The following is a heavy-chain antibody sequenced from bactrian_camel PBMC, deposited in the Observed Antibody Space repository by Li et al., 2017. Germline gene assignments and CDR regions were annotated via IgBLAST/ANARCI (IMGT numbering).Heavy chain of an antibody. J-gene: IGHJ4*01. CDR2: IYIRGDDT. V-gene: IGHV3S66*01. CDR1: GYNYDRNC. D-gene: IGHD2*01. Sequence: VQLVESGGGAVQAGGSLRLSCEASGYNYDRNCMGWFRQAPGKEREVVAHIYIRGDDTFYTDSVKGRFTISRDIANNTVYLQMNSLKTEDTAIYYCATGRLYSGSWYVRSYWGQGTQVTVS. CDR3: ATGRLYSGSWYVRSY.